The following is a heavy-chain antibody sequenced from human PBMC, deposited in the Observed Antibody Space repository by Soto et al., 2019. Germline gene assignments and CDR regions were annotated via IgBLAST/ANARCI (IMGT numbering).Heavy chain of an antibody. Sequence: PGGSLRLSCAASGFTFDDYAMHWVRQAPGKGLKWVSGINWNSDTIVYADSVKGRFTISRDNAKNSLYLQMNSLRPEDTALYYCAKYLFDSTGYRYYYAMDVWGQGTTVTAP. J-gene: IGHJ6*02. CDR3: AKYLFDSTGYRYYYAMDV. D-gene: IGHD3-22*01. CDR1: GFTFDDYA. CDR2: INWNSDTI. V-gene: IGHV3-9*01.